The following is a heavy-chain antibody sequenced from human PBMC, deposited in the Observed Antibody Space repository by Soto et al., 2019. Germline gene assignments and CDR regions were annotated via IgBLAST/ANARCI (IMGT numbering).Heavy chain of an antibody. CDR2: IHYSGST. Sequence: SETLSLTCTVSGGSISNYYWSWIRQPPGKGLEWIGYIHYSGSTNYNPSLKRRITVSVDTSKNQFSLKLTSVTAADTAMYYCARVYCSSTTCYDLFDYWGQGRLVTVSS. CDR3: ARVYCSSTTCYDLFDY. D-gene: IGHD2-2*01. V-gene: IGHV4-59*08. J-gene: IGHJ4*02. CDR1: GGSISNYY.